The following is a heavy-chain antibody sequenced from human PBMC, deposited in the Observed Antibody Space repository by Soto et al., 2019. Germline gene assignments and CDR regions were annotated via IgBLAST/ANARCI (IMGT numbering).Heavy chain of an antibody. CDR1: GYTFTGYY. V-gene: IGHV1-2*04. CDR2: INPNSGGT. J-gene: IGHJ3*02. Sequence: ASVKVSCKASGYTFTGYYMHWVRQAPGQGLEWMGWINPNSGGTNYAQKFQGWVTTTRDTSISTAYMELSRLRSDDTAVYYCARWVGASLDAFDIWGQGTMVTVSS. D-gene: IGHD1-26*01. CDR3: ARWVGASLDAFDI.